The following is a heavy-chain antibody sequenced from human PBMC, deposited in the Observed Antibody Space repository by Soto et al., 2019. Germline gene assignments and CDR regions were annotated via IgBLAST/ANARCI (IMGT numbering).Heavy chain of an antibody. CDR1: GFTFSSYE. CDR3: ARVPLGHYYGSGPNWFDP. CDR2: ISSSGSTI. Sequence: GGSLRLSCAASGFTFSSYEMNWVRQAPGKGLEWVSYISSSGSTIYYADSVKGRFTISRDNAKNSLYLQMNSLRAEDTAVYYCARVPLGHYYGSGPNWFDPWGQGTLVTVSS. V-gene: IGHV3-48*03. D-gene: IGHD3-10*01. J-gene: IGHJ5*02.